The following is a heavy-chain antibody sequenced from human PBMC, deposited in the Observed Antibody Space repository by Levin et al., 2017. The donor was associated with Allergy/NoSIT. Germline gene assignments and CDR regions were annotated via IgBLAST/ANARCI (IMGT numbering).Heavy chain of an antibody. CDR1: GFSFSNYW. J-gene: IGHJ4*02. V-gene: IGHV3-7*01. D-gene: IGHD5-12*01. Sequence: ETLSLTCAASGFSFSNYWMSWVRQARGKGLEWVANIKQDGSEKYYVDSVKGRFTISRDNAKNSLFLQMNSLRAEDTAVYYCARETALVYSGDNWGQGTLVTVSS. CDR2: IKQDGSEK. CDR3: ARETALVYSGDN.